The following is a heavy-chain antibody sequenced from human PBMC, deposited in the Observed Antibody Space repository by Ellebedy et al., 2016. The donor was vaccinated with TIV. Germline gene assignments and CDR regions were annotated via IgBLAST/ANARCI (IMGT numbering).Heavy chain of an antibody. CDR1: GFTFSSYY. V-gene: IGHV3-74*01. CDR2: INTDGSDT. D-gene: IGHD1-14*01. Sequence: GESLKISCAASGFTFSSYYMHWVRQGPGKGLVWVSYINTDGSDTNYADSVKGRFTISRDNAKNTLYLPMSNLRAEDTAVYYCATDRPHSCFDPWGQGTLVTVSS. CDR3: ATDRPHSCFDP. J-gene: IGHJ5*02.